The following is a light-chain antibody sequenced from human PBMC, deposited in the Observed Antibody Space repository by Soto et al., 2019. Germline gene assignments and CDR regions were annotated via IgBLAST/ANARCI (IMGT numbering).Light chain of an antibody. V-gene: IGLV2-14*01. CDR1: SSDVGGYNY. CDR2: EVS. CDR3: SSYTNTITRYA. J-gene: IGLJ1*01. Sequence: QSALTQPAAVSGSPGRTITISCTGTSSDVGGYNYVSWFQHHPGKAPKLIIYEVSYRPSGVSNRFSGSKSGDTASLTISGLQAEDEADYYCSSYTNTITRYAFGTGTKVTVL.